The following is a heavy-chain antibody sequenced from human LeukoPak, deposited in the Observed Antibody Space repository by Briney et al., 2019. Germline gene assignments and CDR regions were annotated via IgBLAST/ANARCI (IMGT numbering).Heavy chain of an antibody. CDR1: GFTFSSYA. CDR2: ISASGGST. Sequence: PGGSLRLSCAASGFTFSSYAVSWVRQAPGKGLEWVSGISASGGSTYYADSVKGRFTISRDNSKNTLYLQMNSLRAEDTAVYYCAKYSSGWCFEYWGQGILVTVSS. J-gene: IGHJ4*02. V-gene: IGHV3-23*01. CDR3: AKYSSGWCFEY. D-gene: IGHD6-19*01.